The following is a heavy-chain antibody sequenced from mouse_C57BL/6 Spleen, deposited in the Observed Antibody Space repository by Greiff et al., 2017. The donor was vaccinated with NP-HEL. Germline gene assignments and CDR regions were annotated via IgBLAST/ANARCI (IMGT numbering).Heavy chain of an antibody. J-gene: IGHJ2*01. D-gene: IGHD1-1*01. CDR3: ARGRLTFDY. Sequence: QVQLQQPGAELVRPGSSVTLSCKASGYTFTSYWLHWVTPRPIQGLDWIGNIDPSDSETHYNQKFKDKATLTVDKSSSTAYMQLSSLTSEDSAVYYCARGRLTFDYWGQGTTLTVSS. CDR2: IDPSDSET. CDR1: GYTFTSYW. V-gene: IGHV1-52*01.